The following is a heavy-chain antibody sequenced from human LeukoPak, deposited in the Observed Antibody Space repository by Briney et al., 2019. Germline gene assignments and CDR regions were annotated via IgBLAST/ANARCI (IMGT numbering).Heavy chain of an antibody. CDR2: INLNSGGT. Sequence: ASVKVSCKASGSTFTGDDMHWVRQAPGKGLDWMGRINLNSGGTNYAQKFQGRVTMTRDTSISTAYMELSRLRSDDTAVYYCARGMSEMAALGAEYFQHWGQGTLVTVSS. CDR3: ARGMSEMAALGAEYFQH. D-gene: IGHD5-24*01. J-gene: IGHJ1*01. CDR1: GSTFTGDD. V-gene: IGHV1-2*06.